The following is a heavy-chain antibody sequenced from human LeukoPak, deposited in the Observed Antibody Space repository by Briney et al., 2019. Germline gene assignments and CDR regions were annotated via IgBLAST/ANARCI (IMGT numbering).Heavy chain of an antibody. CDR3: ARSDITMVRGVIPFDY. CDR1: GYTFTSYG. Sequence: ASVKVSCKASGYTFTSYGISWVRQAPGQGLEWMGWISAYNDNTNYAQKLQGRVTMTTDTSTSTAYMELRSLRSDDTAVYYCARSDITMVRGVIPFDYWGQGTLVTVSS. D-gene: IGHD3-10*01. CDR2: ISAYNDNT. V-gene: IGHV1-18*01. J-gene: IGHJ4*02.